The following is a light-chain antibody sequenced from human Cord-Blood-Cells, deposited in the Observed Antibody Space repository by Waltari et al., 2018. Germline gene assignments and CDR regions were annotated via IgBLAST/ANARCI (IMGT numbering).Light chain of an antibody. Sequence: DIQMTQSTSTLSASVGDRVTITCRASQSISSWLAWYQQKPGKAPKLLIYYASSLESGVPSRFSGSRSGTEFTLTISSLQPDDFATYYCQQYNSYTFGQGTKLEIK. V-gene: IGKV1-5*01. CDR3: QQYNSYT. CDR2: YAS. CDR1: QSISSW. J-gene: IGKJ2*01.